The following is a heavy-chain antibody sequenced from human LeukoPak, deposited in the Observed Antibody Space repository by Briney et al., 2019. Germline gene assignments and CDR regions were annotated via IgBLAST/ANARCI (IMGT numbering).Heavy chain of an antibody. D-gene: IGHD3-22*01. CDR1: GYTFTSYD. Sequence: GASVKVSCKASGYTFTSYDINWVRQATGQGLEWMGWMNPNSGNTGYAQKFQGRVTMTRNTSISTAYMELSSLRSEDTAVYYCAGAMIHYNWFDPWGQGTLVTVSS. CDR2: MNPNSGNT. CDR3: AGAMIHYNWFDP. V-gene: IGHV1-8*01. J-gene: IGHJ5*02.